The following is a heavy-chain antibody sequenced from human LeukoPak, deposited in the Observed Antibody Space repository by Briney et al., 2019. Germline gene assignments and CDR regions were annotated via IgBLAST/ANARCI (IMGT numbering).Heavy chain of an antibody. CDR2: ISSSGSTI. CDR1: GFTFSDYY. Sequence: GGSLRLSCAASGFTFSDYYMSWIRQAPGKGLEWVSYISSSGSTIYYADSVKGRFTISRDNAKNSLYRQTNSLRAEDTAVYYCARDKGVLLDTRPSDGRFDPWGQGTLVTVSS. CDR3: ARDKGVLLDTRPSDGRFDP. D-gene: IGHD5-18*01. V-gene: IGHV3-11*01. J-gene: IGHJ5*02.